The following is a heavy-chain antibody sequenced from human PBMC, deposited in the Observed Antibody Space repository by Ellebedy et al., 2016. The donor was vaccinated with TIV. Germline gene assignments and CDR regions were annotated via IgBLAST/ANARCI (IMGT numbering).Heavy chain of an antibody. CDR3: ARNLEQQPSP. CDR2: IRSSTNSI. CDR1: GFTFGSYS. J-gene: IGHJ5*02. V-gene: IGHV3-48*01. Sequence: GGSLRLXCAASGFTFGSYSMNWVRQAPGKGLEWVAFIRSSTNSISYADSVKGRFTISRDDAENSLYLQMNSLRAEDTAIYYCARNLEQQPSPWGQGTLVSVSS. D-gene: IGHD6-13*01.